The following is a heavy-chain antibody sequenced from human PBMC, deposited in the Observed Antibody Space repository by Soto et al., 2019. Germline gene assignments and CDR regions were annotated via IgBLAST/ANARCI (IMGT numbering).Heavy chain of an antibody. CDR1: GGSISSSSYY. CDR2: IYYSGST. J-gene: IGHJ6*01. CDR3: GREKCYDCSSALGGPYGMDG. V-gene: IGHV4-39*02. Sequence: SETLSLTCTVSGGSISSSSYYWGWIRQPPGKGLEWIGSIYYSGSTYYNPSLKSRVTISVDTSKNQFSLKLSSVAAAETAVYYGGREKCYDCSSALGGPYGMDGGSQGTTVTVS. D-gene: IGHD3-3*01.